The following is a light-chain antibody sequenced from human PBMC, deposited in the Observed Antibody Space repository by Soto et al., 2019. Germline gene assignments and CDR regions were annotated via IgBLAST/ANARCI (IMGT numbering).Light chain of an antibody. Sequence: DIQMTQSPSTLSAFVGDRVTITFRASQTIRNYLAWYQQKPGKAPDLLIYDASSLENEVPSRFRGSGFGTEFTLTISSLQPDDSATYYCQQYGLQGTFGQGTKVDIK. V-gene: IGKV1-5*01. CDR2: DAS. CDR3: QQYGLQGT. J-gene: IGKJ1*01. CDR1: QTIRNY.